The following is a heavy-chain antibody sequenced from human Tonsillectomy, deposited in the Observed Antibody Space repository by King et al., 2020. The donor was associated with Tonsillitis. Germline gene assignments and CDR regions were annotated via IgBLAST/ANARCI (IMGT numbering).Heavy chain of an antibody. J-gene: IGHJ4*02. CDR2: IYHSGNT. D-gene: IGHD6-19*01. CDR3: ARGAVTGSHDY. V-gene: IGHV4-38-2*02. Sequence: QLQESGPGLVKPSETLSLICTVSGYSISSGYYWGWIRQPPGKGLEWIGIIYHSGNTYYNPSLNSRVTISVDTSKNQFSLNLSSVTAADTAVYYCARGAVTGSHDYWGQGTLVTVSS. CDR1: GYSISSGYY.